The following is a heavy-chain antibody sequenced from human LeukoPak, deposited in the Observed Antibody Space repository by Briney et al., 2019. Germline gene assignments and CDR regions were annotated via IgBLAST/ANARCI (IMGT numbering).Heavy chain of an antibody. D-gene: IGHD3-3*01. CDR3: AKVGFGVVIEYFDY. Sequence: AGGSLRLSCAASGFTFSSYAMSWVRQAPGKGLEWVSAISGSGGSTYYADSVKGRFTISRDNSKNTLYLQMNSLRAEDTAVYYCAKVGFGVVIEYFDYWGQGTLVTVSS. CDR2: ISGSGGST. V-gene: IGHV3-23*01. J-gene: IGHJ4*02. CDR1: GFTFSSYA.